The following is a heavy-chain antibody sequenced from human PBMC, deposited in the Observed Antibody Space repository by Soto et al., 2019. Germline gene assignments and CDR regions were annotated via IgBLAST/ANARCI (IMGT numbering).Heavy chain of an antibody. J-gene: IGHJ6*02. V-gene: IGHV3-30-3*01. D-gene: IGHD4-17*01. CDR3: ARPLMTTTTRSHGMDV. CDR1: GFTFSRYA. Sequence: GGSLRLSCSASGFTFSRYAMHWFRQAPGEGLDWVAVVSFDGSNEYYAESVRGRFTISRDTSKNTLYLQMNSLRPEDTAVYFCARPLMTTTTRSHGMDVPCRGPTVSVFS. CDR2: VSFDGSNE.